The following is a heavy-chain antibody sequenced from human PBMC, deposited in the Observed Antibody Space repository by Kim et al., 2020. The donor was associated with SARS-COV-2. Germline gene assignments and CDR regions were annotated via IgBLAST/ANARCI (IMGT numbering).Heavy chain of an antibody. CDR3: AKLSSGWRYFDY. J-gene: IGHJ4*02. Sequence: YHADSVKGRFTISRDNSKNTLYLQMNSLRAEDTPVYYCAKLSSGWRYFDYWGQGTLVTVSS. D-gene: IGHD6-19*01. V-gene: IGHV3-23*01.